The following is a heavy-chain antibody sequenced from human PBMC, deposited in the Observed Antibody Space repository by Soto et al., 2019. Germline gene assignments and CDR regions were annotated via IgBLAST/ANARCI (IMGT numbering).Heavy chain of an antibody. CDR2: VIPIFGTT. J-gene: IGHJ6*02. V-gene: IGHV1-69*06. CDR3: ASLPSFYYGSGYGMDV. CDR1: GGTFRSNA. D-gene: IGHD3-10*01. Sequence: QVQLVQSGTEVKKPASSVQVSCKASGGTFRSNAISWVRQAPGQGLEWMGGVIPIFGTTHYAQKFQGRVTITADKTASPAYMELSSLRSDDTAVYYCASLPSFYYGSGYGMDVWGQGTTVTVSS.